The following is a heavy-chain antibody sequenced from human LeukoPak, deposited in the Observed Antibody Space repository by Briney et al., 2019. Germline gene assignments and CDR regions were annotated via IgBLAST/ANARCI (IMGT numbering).Heavy chain of an antibody. Sequence: ASVKVSCKASCYTFTSYGISWVRQAPGQGLEWMGWISAYNGNTNYAQRVQGRVTMTTDISTSTAYMELRSLRSDDTAVYYCARRSTWDYYMDVWGKGTTVTVSS. J-gene: IGHJ6*03. CDR1: CYTFTSYG. V-gene: IGHV1-18*01. D-gene: IGHD2-2*01. CDR3: ARRSTWDYYMDV. CDR2: ISAYNGNT.